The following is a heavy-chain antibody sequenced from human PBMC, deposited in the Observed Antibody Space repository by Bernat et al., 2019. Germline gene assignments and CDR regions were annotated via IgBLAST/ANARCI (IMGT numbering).Heavy chain of an antibody. Sequence: EVQLVESGGGLVQPGGSLRLSCSASGFTFSSYWIHWVRQAPGQGLVWFSRINSDGSSTSYEGSVKGRFTSSRDNAKNTVYLQMNSLRAEDTAVYYCARDGGNYWGWFDPWGQGTLVTVSS. J-gene: IGHJ5*02. D-gene: IGHD1-26*01. CDR2: INSDGSST. V-gene: IGHV3-74*01. CDR3: ARDGGNYWGWFDP. CDR1: GFTFSSYW.